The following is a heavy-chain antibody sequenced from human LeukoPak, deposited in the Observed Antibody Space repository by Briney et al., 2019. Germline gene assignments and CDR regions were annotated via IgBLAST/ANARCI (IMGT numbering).Heavy chain of an antibody. Sequence: GGSLRLSCAASGFTFNNYAMHWVRQAPGKGLEWVSYISSSGSTIYYADSVKGRFTISRDNAKNSLYLQMNSLRAEDTAVYYCARDDGGLLLDYWGQGTLVTVSS. CDR1: GFTFNNYA. CDR3: ARDDGGLLLDY. J-gene: IGHJ4*02. V-gene: IGHV3-48*04. CDR2: ISSSGSTI. D-gene: IGHD3-22*01.